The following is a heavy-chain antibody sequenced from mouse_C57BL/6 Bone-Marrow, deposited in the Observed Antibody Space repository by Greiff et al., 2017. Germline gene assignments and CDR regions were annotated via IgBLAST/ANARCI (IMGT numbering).Heavy chain of an antibody. CDR1: GFTFSDYY. Sequence: EVKLVESGGGLVQPGGSLKLSCAASGFTFSDYYMYWVRQTPEKRLEWVAYISNGGGSTYYPDTVKGRFTISRDNAKNTLYLQMSRLKSEDTAMYYCARLNYGYDGYAMDYWGQGTSVTVSS. V-gene: IGHV5-12*01. CDR2: ISNGGGST. CDR3: ARLNYGYDGYAMDY. D-gene: IGHD2-2*01. J-gene: IGHJ4*01.